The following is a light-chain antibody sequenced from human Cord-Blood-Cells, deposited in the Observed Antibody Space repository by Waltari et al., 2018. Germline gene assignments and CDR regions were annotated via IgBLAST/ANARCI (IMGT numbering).Light chain of an antibody. Sequence: QAGLTQPPSVSKGLRQTATLTCTGNSNIVGHQGAAWLQQHQGHPPKLLPYRNNNRPSGISERFSASRSGNTASLTITGLQPEDEADYYCSALDSSLSAWVFGGGTKLTVL. J-gene: IGLJ3*02. CDR2: RNN. CDR1: SNIVGHQG. CDR3: SALDSSLSAWV. V-gene: IGLV10-54*02.